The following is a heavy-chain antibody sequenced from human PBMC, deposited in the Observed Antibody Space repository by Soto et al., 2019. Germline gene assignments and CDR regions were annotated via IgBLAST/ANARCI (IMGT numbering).Heavy chain of an antibody. D-gene: IGHD3-22*01. V-gene: IGHV1-46*01. CDR3: ARDGDLYYYDSSALLDV. CDR1: GYTFTSYY. Sequence: QVQLVQSGAEVKKPGASVKVSCKASGYTFTSYYMHWVRQAPGQGLEWMGIINPSGGSTSYAQKFQGRVTMTRDTSTSTVYMELSSLRSEDTAVYYCARDGDLYYYDSSALLDVWGQGTTVTVSS. J-gene: IGHJ6*02. CDR2: INPSGGST.